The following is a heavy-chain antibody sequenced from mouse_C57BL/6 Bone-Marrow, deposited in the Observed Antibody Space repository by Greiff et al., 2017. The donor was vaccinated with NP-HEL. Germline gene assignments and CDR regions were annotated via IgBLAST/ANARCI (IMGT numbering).Heavy chain of an antibody. Sequence: VQLQESGPGLVKPSQTVFLTCTVTGISITTGNYRWSWIRQFPGNKLEWIGYIYYSGTITYNPSLPSRTTITRDTPKNQFFLEMNSLTAEDTATYYCARDRYYYGSDYAMDYWGQGTSVTVSS. J-gene: IGHJ4*01. V-gene: IGHV3-5*01. CDR2: IYYSGTI. CDR3: ARDRYYYGSDYAMDY. CDR1: GISITTGNYR. D-gene: IGHD1-1*01.